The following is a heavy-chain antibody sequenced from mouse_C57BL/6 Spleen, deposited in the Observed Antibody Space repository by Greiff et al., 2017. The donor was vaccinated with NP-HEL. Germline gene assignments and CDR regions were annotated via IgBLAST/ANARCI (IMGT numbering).Heavy chain of an antibody. J-gene: IGHJ4*01. CDR3: AKAPLGNYAMDY. V-gene: IGHV2-4*01. CDR1: GFSLTSYG. Sequence: QVQLKESEPGLVQPSQSLSITCTVSGFSLTSYGVHWVRQPPGKGLEWLGVIWSGGSTDYNAAFISRLSISKDNSKSQVFFKMNSLPADDTAIYYCAKAPLGNYAMDYWGQGTSVTVSS. D-gene: IGHD4-1*01. CDR2: IWSGGST.